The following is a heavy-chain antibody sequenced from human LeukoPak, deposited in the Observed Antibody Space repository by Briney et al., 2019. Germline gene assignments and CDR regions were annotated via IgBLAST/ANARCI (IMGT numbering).Heavy chain of an antibody. Sequence: PGGSLRLSCAASGFTFSNAWMSWVRQAPGKGLEWVGRIKSKTDGGTTDYAAPVKGRFTISRDDSKNTLYLQMNSLKTEDTAVYYCTTEGIAVAGQYYFDYWGQGTLVTVSS. CDR1: GFTFSNAW. CDR2: IKSKTDGGTT. D-gene: IGHD6-19*01. CDR3: TTEGIAVAGQYYFDY. J-gene: IGHJ4*02. V-gene: IGHV3-15*01.